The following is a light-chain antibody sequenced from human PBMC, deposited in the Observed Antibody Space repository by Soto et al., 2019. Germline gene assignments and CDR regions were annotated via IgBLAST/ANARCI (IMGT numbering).Light chain of an antibody. CDR1: QSVGSTY. CDR2: GAS. V-gene: IGKV3-20*01. J-gene: IGKJ5*01. Sequence: EIVLAQSPGTLSLSPGESATLSCRASQSVGSTYLAWYQQKPGPTPRLLIYGASSRATGIPDRFSGSGSGTDFTLTISRLEPEDFAVYYCQLYGSSITRGQGTQLEMK. CDR3: QLYGSSIT.